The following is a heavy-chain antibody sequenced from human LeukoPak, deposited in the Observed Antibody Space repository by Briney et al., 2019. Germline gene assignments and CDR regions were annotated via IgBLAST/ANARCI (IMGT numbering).Heavy chain of an antibody. Sequence: SVKVSCKASGGTFSSYAISWVRQAPGQGLEWMGEIIPIFGTANYAQKFQGRVTITADESTSTAYMELSSLRSDDTAVYYCARVSNYYDFWSGYYRVKDWFDPWGQGTLVTVSS. V-gene: IGHV1-69*13. D-gene: IGHD3-3*01. CDR2: IIPIFGTA. CDR3: ARVSNYYDFWSGYYRVKDWFDP. J-gene: IGHJ5*02. CDR1: GGTFSSYA.